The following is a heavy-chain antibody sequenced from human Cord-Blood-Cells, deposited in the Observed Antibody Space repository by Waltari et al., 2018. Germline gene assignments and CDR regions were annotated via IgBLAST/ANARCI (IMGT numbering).Heavy chain of an antibody. J-gene: IGHJ3*02. Sequence: QLQLQESGSGLVKPSQTLSLTCAVSGGSISSGGYSWSWIRQPPGRGLEWIGYIYHSGSTYYNPSLKSRVTISVDRSKNRFSLKLSSVTDADTAVYYCASTYYDFWSGYYDAFDIWGQGTMVTVSS. V-gene: IGHV4-30-2*01. CDR1: GGSISSGGYS. D-gene: IGHD3-3*01. CDR3: ASTYYDFWSGYYDAFDI. CDR2: IYHSGST.